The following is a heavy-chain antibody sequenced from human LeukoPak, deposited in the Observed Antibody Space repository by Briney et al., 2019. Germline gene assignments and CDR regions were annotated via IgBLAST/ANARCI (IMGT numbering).Heavy chain of an antibody. CDR2: ISSSSSTI. D-gene: IGHD3-3*02. CDR1: GFTFSSYS. J-gene: IGHJ3*02. V-gene: IGHV3-48*02. Sequence: GGSLRLSCAASGFTFSSYSMNWVRQAPGKGLEWVSYISSSSSTIYYADSVKGRFTISRDNAKNSLYLQMNSLRDEDTAVYYWEGSYIFGCGNNVFDIGAKGKRSPVSS. CDR3: EGSYIFGCGNNVFDI.